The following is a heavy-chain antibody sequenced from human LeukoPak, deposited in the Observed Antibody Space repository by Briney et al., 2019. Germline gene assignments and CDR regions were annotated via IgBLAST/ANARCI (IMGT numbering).Heavy chain of an antibody. D-gene: IGHD2-8*01. Sequence: GESLKIYCKGSGYSFTSYWIGWVRQMPGKGLEWMGIIYPGDSDTRYSPSFQGQVTISADKSISTAYLQWSSLKASDTAMYYCARHMGYCTNGVCLYYYYYMDVWGKGTTVTVSS. CDR2: IYPGDSDT. CDR1: GYSFTSYW. J-gene: IGHJ6*03. CDR3: ARHMGYCTNGVCLYYYYYMDV. V-gene: IGHV5-51*01.